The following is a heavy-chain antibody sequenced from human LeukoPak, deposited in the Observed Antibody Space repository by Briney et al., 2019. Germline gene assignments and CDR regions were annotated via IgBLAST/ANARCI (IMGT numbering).Heavy chain of an antibody. D-gene: IGHD6-19*01. J-gene: IGHJ4*02. V-gene: IGHV3-74*01. CDR3: ARDRSSGWIDY. CDR2: ISSDGGST. Sequence: PGGSLRLSCAASGFTFSGYWMHWVRQAPGKGLVWVSRISSDGGSTSYADSVKGRFTISRDNAKNTMYLQLNSLRAEDTAVSYCARDRSSGWIDYRGQGTLVTVSS. CDR1: GFTFSGYW.